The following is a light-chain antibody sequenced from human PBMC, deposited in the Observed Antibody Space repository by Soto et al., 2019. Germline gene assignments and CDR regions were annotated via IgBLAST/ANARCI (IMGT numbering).Light chain of an antibody. CDR1: QSFSSW. CDR2: DAS. V-gene: IGKV1-5*01. CDR3: QQYTDYPGT. Sequence: EIRMTQSPSTLSASVGDSVTITCRASQSFSSWLAWYQQRPGRAPRLLIFDASSLQSGVPSRFSGSGSGTEFTLPITRLQPDDFATYYCQQYTDYPGTFGQGTKVELK. J-gene: IGKJ1*01.